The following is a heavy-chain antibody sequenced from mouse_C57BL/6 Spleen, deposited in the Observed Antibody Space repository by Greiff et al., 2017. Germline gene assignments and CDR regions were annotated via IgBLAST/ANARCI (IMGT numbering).Heavy chain of an antibody. CDR2: IDPSDSYT. J-gene: IGHJ4*01. Sequence: QVQLQQPGAELVKPGASVKLSCKASGYTFTSYWMQWVKQRPGQGLEWIGEIDPSDSYTNYNQKFKGKATLTVDTSSSTAYMQLSSLTSEDSAVYYCARGGYYYGSSLYYYAMDYWGQGTSVTVSS. D-gene: IGHD1-1*01. CDR3: ARGGYYYGSSLYYYAMDY. V-gene: IGHV1-50*01. CDR1: GYTFTSYW.